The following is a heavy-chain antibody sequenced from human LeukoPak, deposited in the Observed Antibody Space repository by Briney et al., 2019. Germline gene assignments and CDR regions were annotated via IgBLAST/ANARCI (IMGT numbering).Heavy chain of an antibody. CDR3: ARENYCTNGVCWAFDP. D-gene: IGHD2-8*01. V-gene: IGHV4-39*07. J-gene: IGHJ5*02. CDR1: GGSISSSDYY. CDR2: IYYTGST. Sequence: SETLSLTCSVSGGSISSSDYYWSWLRQPPGKGLEWLGNIYYTGSTSYNPSLKSRVTLSVDTFKNQFSLHLSSVTPADTAVYYCARENYCTNGVCWAFDPWGQGTLVTVSS.